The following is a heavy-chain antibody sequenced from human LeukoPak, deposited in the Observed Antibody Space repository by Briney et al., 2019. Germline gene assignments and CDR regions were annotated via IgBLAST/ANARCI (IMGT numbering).Heavy chain of an antibody. Sequence: GGSLRLSCAASGFTFDDYTMHWVRQAPGKGLEWVAVISYDGSNKYYADSVKGRFTISGDNSKNTLYLQMNSLRAEDTAVYYCVGGSYGSGSYYLNCFDYWGQGTLVTVSS. V-gene: IGHV3-30*03. CDR1: GFTFDDYT. D-gene: IGHD3-10*01. J-gene: IGHJ4*02. CDR3: VGGSYGSGSYYLNCFDY. CDR2: ISYDGSNK.